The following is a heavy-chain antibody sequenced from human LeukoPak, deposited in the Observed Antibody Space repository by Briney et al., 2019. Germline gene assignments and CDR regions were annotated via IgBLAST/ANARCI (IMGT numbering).Heavy chain of an antibody. Sequence: GGSLRLACAASGFTFSSYAMTWVRQAPGKGREWVSSISDSGGSAYYANSVKGRFTISRDNSKNTLYLQMNSLRAEDTAVYYCAKGGSSSSLDSWGQGTLVTVSS. CDR3: AKGGSSSSLDS. J-gene: IGHJ4*02. D-gene: IGHD6-6*01. CDR1: GFTFSSYA. V-gene: IGHV3-23*01. CDR2: ISDSGGSA.